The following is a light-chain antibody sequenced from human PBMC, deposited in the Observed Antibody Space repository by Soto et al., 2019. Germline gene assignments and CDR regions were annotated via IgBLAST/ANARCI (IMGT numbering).Light chain of an antibody. CDR1: RTFSSW. V-gene: IGKV1-5*03. Sequence: EIQMTQSPSSLCGCVGDRVSIXCRASRTFSSWFAWYQQKPGKAPKLLLYKASTLKSGGPSRFSGSGSGTEFTPPISSLQPDDFATYYGQHYNSYSEAFGQGTKVDIK. J-gene: IGKJ1*01. CDR3: QHYNSYSEA. CDR2: KAS.